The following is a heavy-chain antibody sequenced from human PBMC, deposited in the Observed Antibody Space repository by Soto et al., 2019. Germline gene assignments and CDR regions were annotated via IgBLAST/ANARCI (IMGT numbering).Heavy chain of an antibody. Sequence: GGSLRLSCAASGFTFSSYGMHWVRQAPGKGLEWVAVIWYDGSNKYYADSVKGRFTISRDNSKNTLYLQMNSLRAEDTAVYYCARGGQWLDTKSLDYWGQGTLVTVSS. D-gene: IGHD6-19*01. CDR2: IWYDGSNK. CDR3: ARGGQWLDTKSLDY. V-gene: IGHV3-33*01. J-gene: IGHJ4*02. CDR1: GFTFSSYG.